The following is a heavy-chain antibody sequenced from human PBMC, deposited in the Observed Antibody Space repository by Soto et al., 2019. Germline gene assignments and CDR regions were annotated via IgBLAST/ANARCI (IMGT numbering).Heavy chain of an antibody. J-gene: IGHJ4*02. CDR1: GFTFRNFV. V-gene: IGHV3-23*01. CDR3: AQDRGWGVVSPSHDY. Sequence: EVQLLESGGGIVQPGGSLRVSCVASGFTFRNFVMSWGRQAPGKGLEWVSAIRGTGGETFYADSVKGRFTISRDNSKNTLYLQMNSLRDEDTALYFCAQDRGWGVVSPSHDYWGQGTLVTVSS. D-gene: IGHD2-21*01. CDR2: IRGTGGET.